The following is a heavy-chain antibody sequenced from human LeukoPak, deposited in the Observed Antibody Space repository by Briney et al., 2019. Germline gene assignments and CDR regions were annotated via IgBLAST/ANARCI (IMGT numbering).Heavy chain of an antibody. J-gene: IGHJ3*02. CDR2: IYYSGST. D-gene: IGHD5-18*01. CDR1: GGSISSSSYY. Sequence: SETLSLTCPVSGGSISSSSYYWGGIPPPPGKGRGGIGGIYYSGSTYYNPSLKSRVTISVDTSKNQFSLKLSSVAAADTAVYYCARHHQSFRARVADAFDIWGQGTMVTVSS. V-gene: IGHV4-39*01. CDR3: ARHHQSFRARVADAFDI.